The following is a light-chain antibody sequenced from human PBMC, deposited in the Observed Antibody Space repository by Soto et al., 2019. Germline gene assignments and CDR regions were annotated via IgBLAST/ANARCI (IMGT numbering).Light chain of an antibody. CDR3: QQYGGSPRT. Sequence: IGCTHTPGTLSLSPVEGAALSCSASQSVGGTFLAWYQQKGGQAPRLLIHGASNRATGIPDRFSGSGSGTDFTLTISRLEPEDFAVYYCQQYGGSPRTLGQ. V-gene: IGKV3-20*01. J-gene: IGKJ1*01. CDR1: QSVGGTF. CDR2: GAS.